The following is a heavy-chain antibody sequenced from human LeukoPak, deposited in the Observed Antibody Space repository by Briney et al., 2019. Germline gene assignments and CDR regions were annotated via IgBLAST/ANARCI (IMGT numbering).Heavy chain of an antibody. V-gene: IGHV3-15*01. J-gene: IGHJ3*02. Sequence: GGSLRLSCAASGFTFSNAWMSWVRQAPGKGLEWVGRIKSKTDGETTDYAAPVKGRFTISRDDSKNTLYLQMNSLKAEDTAVYYCTTASDTLLWFGELFSDAFDIWGQGTMVTVSS. CDR2: IKSKTDGETT. D-gene: IGHD3-10*01. CDR1: GFTFSNAW. CDR3: TTASDTLLWFGELFSDAFDI.